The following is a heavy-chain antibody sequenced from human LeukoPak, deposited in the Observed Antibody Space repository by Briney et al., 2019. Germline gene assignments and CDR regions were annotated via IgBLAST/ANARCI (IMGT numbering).Heavy chain of an antibody. Sequence: GASVKVSCKASGYTFTGYYMHWVRQAPGQGLEWMGWINPNSGGTNYAQKFQGRVTMTRDTSISTAYMELSRLRSDDTAVYYCARVGGYCSGRSCYSDDYWGQGTLVTVSS. CDR1: GYTFTGYY. J-gene: IGHJ4*02. D-gene: IGHD2-15*01. CDR3: ARVGGYCSGRSCYSDDY. CDR2: INPNSGGT. V-gene: IGHV1-2*02.